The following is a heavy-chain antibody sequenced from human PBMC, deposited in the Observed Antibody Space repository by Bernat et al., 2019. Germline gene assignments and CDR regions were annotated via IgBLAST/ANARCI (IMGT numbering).Heavy chain of an antibody. CDR2: INTNTGNP. J-gene: IGHJ4*02. Sequence: VQLVQSGAEVKKPGATVKISCKVSGYTFTSYAMNWVRQAPGQGLEWMGWINTNTGNPTYAQGFTGRFVFSLDTSVSTAYLQISSLKAEDTAVYYCARGQHLGELSLFDYWGQGTLVTVSS. V-gene: IGHV7-4-1*02. CDR3: ARGQHLGELSLFDY. CDR1: GYTFTSYA. D-gene: IGHD3-16*02.